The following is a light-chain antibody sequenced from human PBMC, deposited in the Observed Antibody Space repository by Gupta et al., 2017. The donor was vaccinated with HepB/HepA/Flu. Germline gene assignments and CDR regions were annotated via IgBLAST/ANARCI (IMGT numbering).Light chain of an antibody. CDR1: QSYSNQ. Sequence: ITQSPSSLSASVGDRIPIPRRASQSYSNQLNGHQQKPGKAPKFLIYTASSLQSGVPSRFSGSGAGTDFTLTISNLQPEDFATYYCQQSYSRPMTFGQGTRVEIK. V-gene: IGKV1-39*01. CDR3: QQSYSRPMT. CDR2: TAS. J-gene: IGKJ5*01.